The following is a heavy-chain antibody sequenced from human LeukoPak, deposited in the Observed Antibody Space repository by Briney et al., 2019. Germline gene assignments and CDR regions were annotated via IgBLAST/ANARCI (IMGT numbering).Heavy chain of an antibody. V-gene: IGHV1-2*02. D-gene: IGHD2-15*01. Sequence: ASVKVSCKASGYTFTGYYMHWVRQAPGQGLEWMGWINPNSGGTNYAQKFQGRVTMTRDTSISTAYMELSRLRSDDTAVYYCAREVVIAATYDYWGQGTLVTVSS. CDR1: GYTFTGYY. CDR3: AREVVIAATYDY. J-gene: IGHJ4*02. CDR2: INPNSGGT.